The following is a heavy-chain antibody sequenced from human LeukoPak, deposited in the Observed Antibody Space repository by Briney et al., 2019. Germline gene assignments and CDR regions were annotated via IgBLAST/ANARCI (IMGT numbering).Heavy chain of an antibody. CDR1: GGSISSGGYY. D-gene: IGHD2-2*01. CDR3: ARARFSTTVYYFDY. J-gene: IGHJ4*02. CDR2: IYYSGST. Sequence: NPSETLSLTCTVSGGSISSGGYYWSWIRQHPGKGLEWIGYIYYSGSTYYNPSLKSRVTISVDTSKNQFSLKLSSVTAADTAVYYCARARFSTTVYYFDYWGQGTLVTVSS. V-gene: IGHV4-31*03.